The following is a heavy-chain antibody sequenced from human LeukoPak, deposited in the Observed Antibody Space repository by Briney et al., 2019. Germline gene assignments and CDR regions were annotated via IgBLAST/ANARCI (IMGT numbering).Heavy chain of an antibody. V-gene: IGHV3-23*01. CDR1: GFTFSSYA. D-gene: IGHD6-19*01. CDR2: ISGSGIST. J-gene: IGHJ3*02. CDR3: ARGAVAGTWPGTFDI. Sequence: GGSLRLSCAASGFTFSSYAMSWVRQAPGKGLEWVSAISGSGISTYYADSVKGRFTISRDNSKNTLFLQMNSLRPEDTAVYYCARGAVAGTWPGTFDIWGQGTMVTVSS.